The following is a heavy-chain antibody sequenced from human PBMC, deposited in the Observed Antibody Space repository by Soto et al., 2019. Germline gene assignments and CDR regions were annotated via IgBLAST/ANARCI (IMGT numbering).Heavy chain of an antibody. J-gene: IGHJ4*02. CDR1: GFTFSRYD. V-gene: IGHV3-33*01. CDR2: IWFDGSNK. Sequence: PGGALRVSSEASGFTFSRYDIHRVRQAPGKGMEWVAIIWFDGSNKYYADSVKGRFSISRDNSKNTLFLQMDSLRAEDTAVYYCARGQLPAATTYFDFWGQVTLVTVSS. CDR3: ARGQLPAATTYFDF. D-gene: IGHD2-15*01.